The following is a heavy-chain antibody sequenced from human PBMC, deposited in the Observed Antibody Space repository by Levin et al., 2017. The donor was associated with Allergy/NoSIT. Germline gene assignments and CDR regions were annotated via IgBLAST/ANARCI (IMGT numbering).Heavy chain of an antibody. Sequence: PGGSLRLSCAGSGFTFSSFGLHWVRQAPGKGLEWVAVISYDGSNKYYADSVKGRFTISRDNSKNTLYLQMNSLRAEDTAVYYCAKESIITAAGTDYYFDDWGQGTLVTVSS. CDR1: GFTFSSFG. V-gene: IGHV3-30*18. J-gene: IGHJ4*02. CDR3: AKESIITAAGTDYYFDD. CDR2: ISYDGSNK. D-gene: IGHD6-13*01.